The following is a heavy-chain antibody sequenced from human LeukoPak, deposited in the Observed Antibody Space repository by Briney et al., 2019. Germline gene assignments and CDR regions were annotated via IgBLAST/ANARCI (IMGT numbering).Heavy chain of an antibody. D-gene: IGHD1-14*01. V-gene: IGHV3-74*01. Sequence: GGSLRLSCAASGFTFSNYWMHWVRQAPGKGLVWVSRIKGDGSHTVYADSVKGRFTISRDNAKNTLYLQMKSLRDEDTAVYYCVRDWDHFDFDSWGQGTLVNVSS. CDR3: VRDWDHFDFDS. CDR1: GFTFSNYW. CDR2: IKGDGSHT. J-gene: IGHJ5*01.